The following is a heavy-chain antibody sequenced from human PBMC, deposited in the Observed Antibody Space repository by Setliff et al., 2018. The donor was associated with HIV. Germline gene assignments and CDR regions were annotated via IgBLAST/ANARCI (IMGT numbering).Heavy chain of an antibody. Sequence: PSETLSLTCTVSGGSISSSSYYWGWIRQPPGQGLGWIGSIYHSGSTYYNPSLESRVTISRDTSKNHFSLKLSSVTATDTAVYYCARGYLHSGYFDLWGRGTLVTVSS. J-gene: IGHJ2*01. V-gene: IGHV4-39*02. CDR3: ARGYLHSGYFDL. D-gene: IGHD3-22*01. CDR2: IYHSGST. CDR1: GGSISSSSYY.